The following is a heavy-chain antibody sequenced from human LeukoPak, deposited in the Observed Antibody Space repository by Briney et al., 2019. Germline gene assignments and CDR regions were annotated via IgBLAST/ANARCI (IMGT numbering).Heavy chain of an antibody. J-gene: IGHJ4*02. V-gene: IGHV3-21*01. CDR3: ARDKGSRYYDSSGYYS. Sequence: GGSLRLSCAASGFTFSSYSMNWVRQAPGKGLEWVSSISSSSSYIYYADPVKGRFTISRDNAKNSLYLQMNSLRAEDTAVYYCARDKGSRYYDSSGYYSWGQGTLVTVSS. CDR1: GFTFSSYS. CDR2: ISSSSSYI. D-gene: IGHD3-22*01.